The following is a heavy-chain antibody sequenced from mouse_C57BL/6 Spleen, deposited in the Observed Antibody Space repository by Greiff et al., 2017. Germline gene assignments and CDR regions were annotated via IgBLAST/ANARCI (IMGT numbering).Heavy chain of an antibody. D-gene: IGHD1-1*01. J-gene: IGHJ2*01. CDR1: GFTFSNYW. CDR3: AAKYDGSSYYFDG. Sequence: EVQLVESGGGLVQPGGSMKLSCVASGFTFSNYWMNWVRQSPEKGLEWVAQIRLKSDNYATNYAESVKGRFTISRDDSKSSVYLQMKNLRAEDTGVYYCAAKYDGSSYYFDGRGQGTTLTVSS. CDR2: IRLKSDNYAT. V-gene: IGHV6-3*01.